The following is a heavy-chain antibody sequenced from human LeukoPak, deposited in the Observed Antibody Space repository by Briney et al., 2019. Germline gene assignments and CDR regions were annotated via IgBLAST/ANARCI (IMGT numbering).Heavy chain of an antibody. CDR2: INHNGNVN. V-gene: IGHV3-7*03. Sequence: GGSLRLSCVGSGFTFSRYWLNWVRQAPGKGLEWVASINHNGNVNYYVDSVKGRFTISRDNAKNSLYLQMSNLRAEDTAVYFCARGGGLDVWGQGATVTVSS. J-gene: IGHJ6*02. CDR3: ARGGGLDV. CDR1: GFTFSRYW. D-gene: IGHD3-16*01.